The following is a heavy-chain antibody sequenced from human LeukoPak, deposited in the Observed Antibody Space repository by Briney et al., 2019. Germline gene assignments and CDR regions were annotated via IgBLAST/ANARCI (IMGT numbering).Heavy chain of an antibody. CDR3: ARVEGGYSYGYLDY. V-gene: IGHV3-53*01. CDR2: IYSGGST. Sequence: GGSLRLSCAASGFTVSSNYMSWVRQAPGKGLEWVSVIYSGGSTCYADSVKGRFTISRDNSKNTLYLQMNSLRAEDTAVYYCARVEGGYSYGYLDYWGQGTLVTVSS. CDR1: GFTVSSNY. D-gene: IGHD5-18*01. J-gene: IGHJ4*02.